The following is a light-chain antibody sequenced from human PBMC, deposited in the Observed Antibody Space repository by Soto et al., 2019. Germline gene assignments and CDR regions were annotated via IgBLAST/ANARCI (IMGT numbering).Light chain of an antibody. CDR2: DAS. CDR1: QSLSSSY. J-gene: IGKJ1*01. Sequence: IVLTQSPGTLSLSPGERATLSCRASQSLSSSYLAWYQQKPGQAPRLLIFDASSRATGIPDRFSGSGSGTDFTLTISRLEPEDFAIYYCQQYGSSPRMFGQGTKVDIK. V-gene: IGKV3-20*01. CDR3: QQYGSSPRM.